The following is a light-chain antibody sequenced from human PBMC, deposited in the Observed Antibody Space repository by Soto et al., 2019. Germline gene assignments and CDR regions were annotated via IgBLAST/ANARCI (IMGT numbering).Light chain of an antibody. CDR2: DVS. CDR3: SSYTSSSTLDYV. V-gene: IGLV2-14*01. J-gene: IGLJ1*01. Sequence: PPAPLFGGPWPSVTLSLTGNNREVGGYNYVSWYQQHPGKAPKLMIYDVSNRPSGVSNRFSGSKSGNTASLTISGLQAEDEADYYRSSYTSSSTLDYVFGTGTKVTVL. CDR1: NREVGGYNY.